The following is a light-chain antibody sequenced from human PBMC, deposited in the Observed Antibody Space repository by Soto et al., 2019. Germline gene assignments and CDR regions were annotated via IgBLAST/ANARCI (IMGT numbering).Light chain of an antibody. CDR2: SVS. Sequence: DIVMTQSPLSLSVTPGEPASISCRSSQSPLHRNGNIYLDWYLQKPGQSPQLLIYSVSTRAPGVPERFSGSGSGTDFTLKISRVEAEEVGIYYCMNAVQTLTFGGGTKVEL. CDR1: QSPLHRNGNIY. V-gene: IGKV2-28*01. J-gene: IGKJ4*01. CDR3: MNAVQTLT.